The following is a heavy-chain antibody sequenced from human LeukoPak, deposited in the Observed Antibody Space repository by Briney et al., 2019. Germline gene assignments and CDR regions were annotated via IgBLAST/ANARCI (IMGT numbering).Heavy chain of an antibody. V-gene: IGHV4-59*01. CDR1: GGPISSYY. CDR2: IYYSGST. D-gene: IGHD2-21*02. J-gene: IGHJ3*02. CDR3: AREGLLCGGDCYRDAFDI. Sequence: SETLSLTCAVSGGPISSYYWSWIRQPPGKGLEWIGYIYYSGSTNYNPSLKSRVTISVDTSKNQFSLKLSSVTAADTAVYFCAREGLLCGGDCYRDAFDIWGQGTMVTVSS.